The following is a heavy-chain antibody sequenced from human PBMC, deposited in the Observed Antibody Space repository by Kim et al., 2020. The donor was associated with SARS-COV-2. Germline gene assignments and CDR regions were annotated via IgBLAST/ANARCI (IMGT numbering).Heavy chain of an antibody. CDR2: IYYSGST. J-gene: IGHJ5*02. Sequence: SETLSLTCTVSGGSISSSSYYWGWIRQPPGKGLEWIGSIYYSGSTYYNPSLKSRVTISVDTSKNQFSLKLSSVTAADTAVYYCQVVPAAIAGWFDPWGQGTLVTVSS. CDR1: GGSISSSSYY. CDR3: QVVPAAIAGWFDP. D-gene: IGHD2-2*01. V-gene: IGHV4-39*01.